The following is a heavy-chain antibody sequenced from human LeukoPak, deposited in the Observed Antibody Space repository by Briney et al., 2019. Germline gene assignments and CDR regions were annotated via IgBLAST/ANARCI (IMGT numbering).Heavy chain of an antibody. CDR3: ARHRWLGSSSWNY. CDR2: IYYSGST. V-gene: IGHV4-39*01. D-gene: IGHD6-13*01. Sequence: SSYAMSWVRQAPGKGLEWIGSIYYSGSTYYNPSLKSRVTISVDTSKNQFSLKLSSVTAAGTAVYYCARHRWLGSSSWNYWGQGTLVTVSS. CDR1: SSYA. J-gene: IGHJ4*02.